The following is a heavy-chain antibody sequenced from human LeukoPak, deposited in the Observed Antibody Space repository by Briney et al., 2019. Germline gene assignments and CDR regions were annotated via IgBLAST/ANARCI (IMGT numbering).Heavy chain of an antibody. Sequence: GSLRLSCAASGFTFSDYYMSWIRQPPGKGLEWIGYIYYSGSTNYNPSLKSRVTISVDTSKNQFSLKLSSVTAADTAVYYCAGVGLGDYAYWGQGTLVTVSS. CDR3: AGVGLGDYAY. J-gene: IGHJ4*02. D-gene: IGHD1-26*01. CDR2: IYYSGST. V-gene: IGHV4-59*08. CDR1: GFTFSDYY.